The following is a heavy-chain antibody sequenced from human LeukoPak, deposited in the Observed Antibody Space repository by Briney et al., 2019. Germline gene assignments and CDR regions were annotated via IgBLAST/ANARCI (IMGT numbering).Heavy chain of an antibody. D-gene: IGHD3-10*01. J-gene: IGHJ4*02. CDR1: GFTFSSYW. CDR2: IKQDGSEK. CDR3: ARDRGGDYGSGSHYPPYYFDY. V-gene: IGHV3-7*01. Sequence: PGGSLRLSCAASGFTFSSYWMSWVRQAPGNGLEWVANIKQDGSEKYYVDSVKGRFTISRDNAKNSLYLQMNSLRAEDTAVYYCARDRGGDYGSGSHYPPYYFDYWGQGTLVTVSS.